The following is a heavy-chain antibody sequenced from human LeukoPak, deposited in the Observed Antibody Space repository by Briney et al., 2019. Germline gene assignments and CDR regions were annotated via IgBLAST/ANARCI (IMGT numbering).Heavy chain of an antibody. CDR3: ARGYYDNRNYYYYYMDV. Sequence: PSETLSLTCAVYGGSFSGYYWSWIRQPPGKGLEWIGEINHSGSTNYNPSLKSRVTISVDTSKNQFSLKLSSVTAADTAVYYCARGYYDNRNYYYYYMDVWGKGTTVTVSS. J-gene: IGHJ6*03. V-gene: IGHV4-34*01. D-gene: IGHD3-22*01. CDR1: GGSFSGYY. CDR2: INHSGST.